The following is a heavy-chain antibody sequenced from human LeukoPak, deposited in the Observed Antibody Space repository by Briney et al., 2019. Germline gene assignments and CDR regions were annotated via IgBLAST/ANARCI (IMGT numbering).Heavy chain of an antibody. Sequence: SETLSLTCSVSGGSISNNYWSWIRQPPGKGLEWIGYIYFSGSTYYNPSLKSRVTISVDTSKNQFSLKLSSVTAADTAVYYCARFTRAHYYGSGSPNWFDPWGQGTLVTVSS. V-gene: IGHV4-59*12. CDR2: IYFSGST. CDR1: GGSISNNY. D-gene: IGHD3-10*01. J-gene: IGHJ5*02. CDR3: ARFTRAHYYGSGSPNWFDP.